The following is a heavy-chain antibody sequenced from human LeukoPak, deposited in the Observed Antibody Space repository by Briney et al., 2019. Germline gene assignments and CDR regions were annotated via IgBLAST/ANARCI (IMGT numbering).Heavy chain of an antibody. D-gene: IGHD5-18*01. Sequence: ASVKVSCKASGYIFTGYYMHWVRQAPGQGLEWMGWINPNSGGTNYARKFQGRVTMTRDTSITTAYMELSRLRSDDTAVYFCASDGYSYDYESDIWGQGTMVTVSS. J-gene: IGHJ3*02. CDR3: ASDGYSYDYESDI. CDR2: INPNSGGT. CDR1: GYIFTGYY. V-gene: IGHV1-2*02.